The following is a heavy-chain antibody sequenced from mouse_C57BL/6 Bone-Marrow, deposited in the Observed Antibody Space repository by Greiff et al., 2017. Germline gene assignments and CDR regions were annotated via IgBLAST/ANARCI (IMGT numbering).Heavy chain of an antibody. CDR3: ARTAYYSNYGAMYD. J-gene: IGHJ4*01. Sequence: VQLQQPGAELVMPGASVKLSCKASGYTFTSYWMHWVKQRPGQGLEWIGEIDPSDSYTNYNQKFKGKSTLTVDKSSSTAYMQLSSLTSEDSAVYYCARTAYYSNYGAMYDWGQGTSVTVSS. CDR1: GYTFTSYW. D-gene: IGHD2-5*01. CDR2: IDPSDSYT. V-gene: IGHV1-69*01.